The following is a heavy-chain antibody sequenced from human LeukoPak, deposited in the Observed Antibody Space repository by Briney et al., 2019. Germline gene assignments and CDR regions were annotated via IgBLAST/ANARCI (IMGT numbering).Heavy chain of an antibody. D-gene: IGHD2-2*03. CDR2: ISRSSSTI. Sequence: PGGSLRLSCVASGFTFSSYSMNWVRQAPGKGPEWVSYISRSSSTIYYAGSVKGRFTISRDNGKNSLYLQMNSLRAEDTAVYYCARAGAGYCSTTSCYYFDYWGQGTLVTVSS. CDR3: ARAGAGYCSTTSCYYFDY. J-gene: IGHJ4*02. CDR1: GFTFSSYS. V-gene: IGHV3-48*01.